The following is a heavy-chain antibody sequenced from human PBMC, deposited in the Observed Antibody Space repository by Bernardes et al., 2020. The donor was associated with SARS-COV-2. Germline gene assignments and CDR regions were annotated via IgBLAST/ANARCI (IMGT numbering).Heavy chain of an antibody. CDR1: GFTFEDYT. CDR2: VSWDGRTP. D-gene: IGHD3-3*01. J-gene: IGHJ3*01. Sequence: GGSLRLSCAASGFTFEDYTMHWVRQVPGKGLEWVSLVSWDGRTPNYADSVKGRFIISRDSSRNTVHLQMDSLRKEDTALYYCATERQSLTVFGVGHDAFDFWGQGTMVTVSS. V-gene: IGHV3-43*01. CDR3: ATERQSLTVFGVGHDAFDF.